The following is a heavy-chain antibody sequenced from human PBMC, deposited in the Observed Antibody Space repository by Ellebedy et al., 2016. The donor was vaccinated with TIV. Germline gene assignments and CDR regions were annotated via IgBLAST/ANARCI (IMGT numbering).Heavy chain of an antibody. J-gene: IGHJ6*02. CDR1: GGSISSSSYY. CDR2: IYYSGST. CDR3: ARHPLRSYCTNGVCYYYYYGMDV. D-gene: IGHD2-8*01. V-gene: IGHV4-39*01. Sequence: MPSETLSLTCTVSGGSISSSSYYWGWIRQPPGKGLEWIGSIYYSGSTYYNPSLKSRVTISVDTSKNQFSLKLSSVTAADTAVYYCARHPLRSYCTNGVCYYYYYGMDVWGQGTTVTVSS.